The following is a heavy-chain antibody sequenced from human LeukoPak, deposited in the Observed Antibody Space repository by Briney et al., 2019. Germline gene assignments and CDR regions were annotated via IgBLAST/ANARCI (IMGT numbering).Heavy chain of an antibody. CDR2: INSDGSST. V-gene: IGHV3-74*01. J-gene: IGHJ6*03. CDR3: ARAGPAPYYYYMDV. Sequence: GGSLRLSCAASGFTFSSYWMHWVRHAPGKGLVWVSRINSDGSSTSYADSVKGRFTISRDNAKNTLYLQMNSLRAEDTALYYCARAGPAPYYYYMDVWGKGTTVTVSS. CDR1: GFTFSSYW.